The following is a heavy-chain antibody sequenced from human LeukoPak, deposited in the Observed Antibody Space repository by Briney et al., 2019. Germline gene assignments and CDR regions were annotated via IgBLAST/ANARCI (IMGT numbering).Heavy chain of an antibody. CDR1: GYSFTSYW. J-gene: IGHJ4*02. D-gene: IGHD6-13*01. V-gene: IGHV5-51*01. CDR2: IYPGDSDT. CDR3: ARNWGSSWYSTDY. Sequence: GESLKISCKGSGYSFTSYWIGWVRQMPGKGLEWMGIIYPGDSDTRYSPSFQGQVTISADKSISTAYLLWSSLKASDTAMYYCARNWGSSWYSTDYWGQGTLVTVSS.